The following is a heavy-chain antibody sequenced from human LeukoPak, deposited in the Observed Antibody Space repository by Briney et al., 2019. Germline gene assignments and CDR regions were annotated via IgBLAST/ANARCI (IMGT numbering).Heavy chain of an antibody. Sequence: GGSLRLSCAASGFTFSTYWMSWVRQAPGKGLEWVANIKQDVSEKYYVDSVKGRFTISRDNSKNTLYLEMNSLRAEDTAVYYCARLFLTGYYVDHWGQGTLVTVSS. CDR2: IKQDVSEK. D-gene: IGHD3-9*01. V-gene: IGHV3-7*01. CDR3: ARLFLTGYYVDH. J-gene: IGHJ4*02. CDR1: GFTFSTYW.